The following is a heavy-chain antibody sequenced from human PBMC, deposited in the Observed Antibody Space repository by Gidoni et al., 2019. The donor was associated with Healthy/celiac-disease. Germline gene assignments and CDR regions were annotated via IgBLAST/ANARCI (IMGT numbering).Heavy chain of an antibody. Sequence: QVQLQESGPGLVKPSETLSLTCAVSGYSISSGYYWGWIRQPPGKGLEWIGSIYHSGSTYYNPSLKSRVTISVDTSKNQFSLKLSSVTAADTAVYYCARAGTTHDSMTPFDYWGQGTLVTVSS. J-gene: IGHJ4*02. CDR1: GYSISSGYY. V-gene: IGHV4-38-2*01. D-gene: IGHD1-1*01. CDR3: ARAGTTHDSMTPFDY. CDR2: IYHSGST.